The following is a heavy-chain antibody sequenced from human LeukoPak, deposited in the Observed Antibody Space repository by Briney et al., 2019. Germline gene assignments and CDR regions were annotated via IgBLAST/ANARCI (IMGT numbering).Heavy chain of an antibody. D-gene: IGHD2-2*01. CDR3: ARNPAAAYNPRYYYYYYMDV. CDR2: IIPIFGTA. V-gene: IGHV1-69*01. J-gene: IGHJ6*03. CDR1: GGTFSSYA. Sequence: GSSVKVSCKASGGTFSSYAISWVRQAPGQGLEWMGGIIPIFGTANYAQKFQGRVTITADESTSTAYMELSSLRSEDTAVYYCARNPAAAYNPRYYYYYYMDVWGKGTTVTISS.